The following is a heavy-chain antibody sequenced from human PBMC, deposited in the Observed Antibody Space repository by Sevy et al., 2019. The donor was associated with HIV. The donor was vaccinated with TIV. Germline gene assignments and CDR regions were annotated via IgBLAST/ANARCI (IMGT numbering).Heavy chain of an antibody. D-gene: IGHD6-19*01. V-gene: IGHV3-30-3*01. CDR2: ISYDGSNK. CDR1: GFTFSSYA. CDR3: ARGSPYSSGWTPFDY. Sequence: GGSLRLSCAASGFTFSSYAMHWVRQAPGKGLEWVAVISYDGSNKYYADSVKGRFTISRDNSKNTLYLQMNSLRAGDTAVYYCARGSPYSSGWTPFDYWGQGTLVTVSS. J-gene: IGHJ4*02.